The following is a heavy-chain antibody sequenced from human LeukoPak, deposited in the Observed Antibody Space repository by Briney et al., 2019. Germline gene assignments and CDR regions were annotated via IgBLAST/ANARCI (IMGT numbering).Heavy chain of an antibody. V-gene: IGHV4-31*02. CDR2: IYYSGST. J-gene: IGHJ4*02. CDR3: ARMGYDSSGYYRSHFDY. CDR1: GFTFSDYY. Sequence: LRLSCAASGFTFSDYYMSWIRQHPGKGLEWIGYIYYSGSTYYNPSLKSRVTISVDTSKNQFSLRLSSVTAADTAVYYCARMGYDSSGYYRSHFDYWGQGTLVTVSS. D-gene: IGHD3-22*01.